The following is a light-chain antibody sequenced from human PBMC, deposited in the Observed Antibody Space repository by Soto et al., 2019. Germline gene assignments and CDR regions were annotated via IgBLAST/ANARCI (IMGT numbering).Light chain of an antibody. CDR1: SSNIGAGYN. V-gene: IGLV1-40*01. J-gene: IGLJ3*02. CDR2: GNS. CDR3: SSFASSNTWV. Sequence: QSVLTQPPSVSGAPGQRVTISCTGSSSNIGAGYNVHWYQQLPGTAPKLLIYGNSNRPSGVPDRFSGSKSGTSASLAITGLQAEDEADYYCSSFASSNTWVFGGGTKLTV.